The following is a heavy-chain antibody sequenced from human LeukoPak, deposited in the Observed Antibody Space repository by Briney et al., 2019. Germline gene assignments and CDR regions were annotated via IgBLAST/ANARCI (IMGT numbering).Heavy chain of an antibody. Sequence: SETLSLTCTVSSGSINNYYWSWIRQTPGKGLEWIGYILSSGSTNYNPSVKSRVTISVDTSKNQFSLKLSSVTTADTAVYYCARTNQISETAFDIWGQGTMVIVTS. V-gene: IGHV4-59*01. CDR3: ARTNQISETAFDI. D-gene: IGHD1-14*01. CDR1: SGSINNYY. J-gene: IGHJ3*02. CDR2: ILSSGST.